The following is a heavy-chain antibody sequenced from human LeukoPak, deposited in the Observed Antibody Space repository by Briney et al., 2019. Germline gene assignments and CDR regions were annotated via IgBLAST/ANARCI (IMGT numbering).Heavy chain of an antibody. CDR1: GFTFSTYS. J-gene: IGHJ4*02. CDR3: TRRHCTATNCYSFDH. Sequence: GGSLRPSCAASGFTFSTYSMNWVRQAPGKGLEWVSSISSTSGYISYTDSVKGRFTISRDNAKNSLYLQMNSLRAEDTAVYYCTRRHCTATNCYSFDHWGQGTLVTVSS. CDR2: ISSTSGYI. V-gene: IGHV3-21*01. D-gene: IGHD2-8*02.